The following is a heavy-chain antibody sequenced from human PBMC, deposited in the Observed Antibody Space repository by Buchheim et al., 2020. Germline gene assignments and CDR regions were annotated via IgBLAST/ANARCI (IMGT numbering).Heavy chain of an antibody. V-gene: IGHV3-23*04. D-gene: IGHD3-16*01. CDR2: ISGSGGST. CDR3: AKDHVTTFDPGMDV. Sequence: EVQLVESGGGLVQPGGSLRHSCAASGFTFSSYAMSRVRQAPGKGLEWVSAISGSGGSTYYADSVKGRFTLYSDNYKYTLYPQMNSLRAEDTAVYYCAKDHVTTFDPGMDVWGQGTT. CDR1: GFTFSSYA. J-gene: IGHJ6*02.